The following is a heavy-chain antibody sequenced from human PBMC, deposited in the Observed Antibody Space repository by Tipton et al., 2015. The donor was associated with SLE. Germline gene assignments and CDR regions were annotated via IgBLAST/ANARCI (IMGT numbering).Heavy chain of an antibody. CDR1: RFSITNGYY. CDR2: IYSSFYSGESS. D-gene: IGHD2/OR15-2a*01. J-gene: IGHJ6*02. CDR3: ARIPFSYYAMDV. Sequence: TLSLTCTVSRFSITNGYYWAWFRQPPGKGLEWIGRIYSSFYSGESSDYNPSLKSRVTISVDTSKNQFSLKLSSVTAADTALYYCARIPFSYYAMDVWGPGTTVTVSS. V-gene: IGHV4-38-2*02.